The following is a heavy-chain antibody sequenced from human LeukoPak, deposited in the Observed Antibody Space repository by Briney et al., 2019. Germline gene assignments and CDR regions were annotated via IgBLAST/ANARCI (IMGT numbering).Heavy chain of an antibody. CDR1: GYTFTSYD. CDR2: MNPNSGNT. V-gene: IGHV1-8*01. CDR3: ARPISVSSGNPYFFDS. D-gene: IGHD5/OR15-5a*01. Sequence: ASVKVSCKASGYTFTSYDINWVRQATGQGLEWMGWMNPNSGNTGYAQKFQGRVTMTRNTSISTAYIELSSLRSEDTAVYYCARPISVSSGNPYFFDSWGQGSLVTVSS. J-gene: IGHJ4*02.